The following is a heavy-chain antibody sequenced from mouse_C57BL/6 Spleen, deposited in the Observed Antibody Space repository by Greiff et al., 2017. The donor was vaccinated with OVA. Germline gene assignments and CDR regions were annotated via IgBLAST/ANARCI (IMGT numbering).Heavy chain of an antibody. CDR2: INPRNGGT. CDR1: GYTFTSYW. CDR3: ARGYGSSYVWYFDV. D-gene: IGHD1-1*01. Sequence: QVQLQQPGTELVKPGASVKLSCKASGYTFTSYWMHWVKQRPGQGLEWIGNINPRNGGTNYNEKFKSKATLTVDKSSSTAYMQLSSLTSEDSAVYYCARGYGSSYVWYFDVWGTGTTVTVSS. V-gene: IGHV1-53*01. J-gene: IGHJ1*03.